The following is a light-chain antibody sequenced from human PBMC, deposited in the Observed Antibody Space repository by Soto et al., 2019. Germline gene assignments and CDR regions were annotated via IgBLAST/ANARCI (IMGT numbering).Light chain of an antibody. J-gene: IGLJ2*01. CDR2: GNI. CDR3: QSYDSSLSGSV. Sequence: QLVLTQPPSVSGAPGQRVTISCTGSSSNIGAGFAVHWYQQLPGTAPKLLIYGNINRPSGVPVRFSGSKSGTSASLAITGLQAEDEADYYCQSYDSSLSGSVFGGGTKLTVL. V-gene: IGLV1-40*01. CDR1: SSNIGAGFA.